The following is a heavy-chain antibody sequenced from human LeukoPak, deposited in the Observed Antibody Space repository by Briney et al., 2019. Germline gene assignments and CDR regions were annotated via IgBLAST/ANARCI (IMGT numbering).Heavy chain of an antibody. CDR2: IYYSGST. CDR3: ARGSWGDTYYYDSSSYGGTDY. D-gene: IGHD3-22*01. Sequence: SETLSLTCTVSGGSISSYYWSWIRQPPGKGLEWIGYIYYSGSTNYNPSLKSRVTISVDTSKNQFSLKLSSVTAADTAMYYCARGSWGDTYYYDSSSYGGTDYWGQGTLVTVSS. CDR1: GGSISSYY. J-gene: IGHJ4*02. V-gene: IGHV4-59*01.